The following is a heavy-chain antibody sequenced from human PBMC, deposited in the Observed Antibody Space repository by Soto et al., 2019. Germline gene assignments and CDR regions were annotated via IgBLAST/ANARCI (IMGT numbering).Heavy chain of an antibody. Sequence: EVQLVESGGGLVKPGGSLRLSCAASGFTFDNAWMSWVRQAPGKGLEWVGRIKSKTDGGTADYAAPVKGRFTISRDDSKNTLFLQMNSLKTEDTAVYYCTTDRGHMYDFDYWGQGTLLPVSS. V-gene: IGHV3-15*01. D-gene: IGHD2-8*01. CDR2: IKSKTDGGTA. CDR3: TTDRGHMYDFDY. J-gene: IGHJ4*02. CDR1: GFTFDNAW.